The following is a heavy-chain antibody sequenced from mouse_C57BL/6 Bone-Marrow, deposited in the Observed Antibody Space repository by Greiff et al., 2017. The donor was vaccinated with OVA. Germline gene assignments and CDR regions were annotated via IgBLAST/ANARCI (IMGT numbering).Heavy chain of an antibody. V-gene: IGHV5-4*03. Sequence: EVKLVESGGGLVKPGGSLKLSCAASGFTFSSYAMSWVRQTPEKRLEWVATISDGGSYTYYSDNVKGRFTISRDNAKNNLYLQMSQLKSEDTAMYYCARGGANIYSMDYWGQGTSVTVSS. D-gene: IGHD3-1*01. CDR1: GFTFSSYA. CDR3: ARGGANIYSMDY. CDR2: ISDGGSYT. J-gene: IGHJ4*01.